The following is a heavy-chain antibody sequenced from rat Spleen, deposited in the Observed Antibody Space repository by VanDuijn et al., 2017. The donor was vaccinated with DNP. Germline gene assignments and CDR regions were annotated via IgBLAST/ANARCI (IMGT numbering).Heavy chain of an antibody. J-gene: IGHJ3*01. Sequence: EVQLVESGGGLVQPGRSLKLSCAASGFTFSDYYMAWVRQAPTKGLEWVASISTGGGNTYYRDSVKGRFTISRDNAKRSLFLQMNSLTSEDTATYYCATSSYFGYDYGFAYWGQGTLVTVSS. D-gene: IGHD1-7*01. V-gene: IGHV5-25*01. CDR2: ISTGGGNT. CDR3: ATSSYFGYDYGFAY. CDR1: GFTFSDYY.